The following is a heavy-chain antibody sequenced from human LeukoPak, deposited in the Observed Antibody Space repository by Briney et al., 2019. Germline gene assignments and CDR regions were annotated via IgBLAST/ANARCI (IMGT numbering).Heavy chain of an antibody. CDR3: ATNSPEVATIIPNMDV. V-gene: IGHV3-53*01. CDR2: IYSGGST. CDR1: GFTFSSYW. D-gene: IGHD5-12*01. Sequence: GGSLRLSCAASGFTFSSYWMSWVRQAPGKGLEWVSVIYSGGSTYYADSVKGRFTISRDNSKNTLYLQMNSLRAEDTAVYYCATNSPEVATIIPNMDVWGKGTTVTVSS. J-gene: IGHJ6*03.